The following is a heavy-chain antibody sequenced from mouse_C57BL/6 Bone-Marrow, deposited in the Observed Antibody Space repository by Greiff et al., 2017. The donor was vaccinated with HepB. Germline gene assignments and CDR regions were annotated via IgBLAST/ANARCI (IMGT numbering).Heavy chain of an antibody. CDR1: GFSLTSYG. D-gene: IGHD2-10*01. J-gene: IGHJ4*01. CDR2: IWSGGST. Sequence: VQGVESGPGLVQPSQSLSITCTVSGFSLTSYGVHWVRQSPGKGLEWLGVIWSGGSTDYNAAFISRLSISKDNSKSQVFFKMNSLQADDTAIYYCARNLPYYYYAMDYWGQGTSVTVSS. CDR3: ARNLPYYYYAMDY. V-gene: IGHV2-2*01.